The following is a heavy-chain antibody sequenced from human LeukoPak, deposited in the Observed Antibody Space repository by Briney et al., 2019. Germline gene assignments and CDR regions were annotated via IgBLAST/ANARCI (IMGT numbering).Heavy chain of an antibody. J-gene: IGHJ6*03. D-gene: IGHD4-17*01. CDR2: ISSSSTI. Sequence: GGSLRLSCAASGFTFSSYSMNWVRQAPGKGLEWVSYISSSSTIYYADSVKGRFTISRDNAKNSLYLQMNSLRAEDTAVYYCAREARDYAYYYYMDVWGKGTTVTVSS. CDR1: GFTFSSYS. CDR3: AREARDYAYYYYMDV. V-gene: IGHV3-48*04.